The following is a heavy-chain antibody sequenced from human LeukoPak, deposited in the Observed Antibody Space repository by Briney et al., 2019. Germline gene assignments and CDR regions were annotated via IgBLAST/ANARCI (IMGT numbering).Heavy chain of an antibody. CDR2: MNPNSGNT. V-gene: IGHV1-8*01. CDR1: GYTFTSYD. Sequence: ASVNVSCKASGYTFTSYDINWVRQATGRGLEWMGWMNPNSGNTGYAQKFQGRVTMTRNTSISTAYMELSSLRSEDTAVYYCARLYSSGWYVPYWGQGTLVTVSS. CDR3: ARLYSSGWYVPY. J-gene: IGHJ4*02. D-gene: IGHD6-19*01.